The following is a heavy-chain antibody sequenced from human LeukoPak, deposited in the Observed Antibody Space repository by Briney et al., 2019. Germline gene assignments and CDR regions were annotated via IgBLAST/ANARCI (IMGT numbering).Heavy chain of an antibody. Sequence: GGSLRLSCAASGFTFDDYAMHWVRQAPGRGLEWVSLISWDGGSSYYADSVKGRFTISRDNSKNSLYLQMNSLRTEDTAFYYCAKDMSGYSGLDYWGQGTLVTVSS. J-gene: IGHJ4*02. CDR1: GFTFDDYA. CDR3: AKDMSGYSGLDY. V-gene: IGHV3-43D*03. CDR2: ISWDGGSS. D-gene: IGHD5-12*01.